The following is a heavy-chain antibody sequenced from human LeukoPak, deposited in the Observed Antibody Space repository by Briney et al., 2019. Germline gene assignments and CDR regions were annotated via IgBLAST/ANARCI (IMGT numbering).Heavy chain of an antibody. V-gene: IGHV3-21*01. CDR1: GFTFSSYS. CDR3: ARDFGGKWELRSRAFDY. CDR2: ISSSSSYI. Sequence: GGSLRLSCAASGFTFSSYSMNWVRQAPGKGLEWVSSISSSSSYIYYADSVKGRFTISRDNAKNSLYLQMNSLRAEDTAVYYCARDFGGKWELRSRAFDYWGQGTLVTVSS. J-gene: IGHJ4*02. D-gene: IGHD1-26*01.